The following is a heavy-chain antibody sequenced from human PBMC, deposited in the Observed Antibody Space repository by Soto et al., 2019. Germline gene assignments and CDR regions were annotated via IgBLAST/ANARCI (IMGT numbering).Heavy chain of an antibody. D-gene: IGHD1-1*01. CDR2: IWYDGSNK. CDR1: GFTFSSYG. V-gene: IGHV3-33*01. Sequence: QVQLVESGGGVVQPGRSLRLSCAASGFTFSSYGMHWVRQAPGKGLEWVAVIWYDGSNKYYADSVKGRFTISRDNSKNTLYLQMNSLRAEDTAVYYCAREGTIKLEHYYYYGMDVWGQGTTVTVSS. CDR3: AREGTIKLEHYYYYGMDV. J-gene: IGHJ6*02.